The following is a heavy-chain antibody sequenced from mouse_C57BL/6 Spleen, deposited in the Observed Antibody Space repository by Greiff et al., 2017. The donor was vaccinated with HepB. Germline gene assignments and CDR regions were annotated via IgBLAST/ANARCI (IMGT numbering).Heavy chain of an antibody. CDR1: GYSFTDYN. Sequence: EVQLVESGPELVKPGASVKISCKASGYSFTDYNMNWVKQSNGKSLEWIGVINPNYGTTSYNQKFKGKATLTVDQSSSTAYMQLNSLTSEDSAVYYCAIYYYGSSYYAMDYWGQGTSVTVSS. V-gene: IGHV1-39*01. CDR2: INPNYGTT. D-gene: IGHD1-1*01. J-gene: IGHJ4*01. CDR3: AIYYYGSSYYAMDY.